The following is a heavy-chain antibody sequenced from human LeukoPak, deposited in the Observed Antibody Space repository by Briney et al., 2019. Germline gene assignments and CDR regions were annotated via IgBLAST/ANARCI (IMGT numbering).Heavy chain of an antibody. CDR2: TSYDGSTK. Sequence: GGSLRLSCVVSGFAFSNYGMHWVRQAPGKGLEWVALTSYDGSTKYYADSVEGRFTISKDNSRNTVYLQMNSLKVEDTATYYCAKPADEHFDYWGQGTLVTVSS. J-gene: IGHJ4*02. V-gene: IGHV3-30*18. CDR3: AKPADEHFDY. CDR1: GFAFSNYG.